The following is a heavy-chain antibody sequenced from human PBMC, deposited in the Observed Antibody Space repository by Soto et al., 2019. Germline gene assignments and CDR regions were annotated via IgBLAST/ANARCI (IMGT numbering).Heavy chain of an antibody. CDR3: ARYGDGRRTTNPYYSNGMDV. D-gene: IGHD4-4*01. J-gene: IGHJ6*02. CDR2: MFYSGGI. Sequence: SETLSLTCLLSGISLNGYYWRWLRKPPGMGLEWIGYMFYSGGIQYNPSLKSRVSISIDTSRTQLSLRLSSVTAADTAVYYCARYGDGRRTTNPYYSNGMDVWGQGTSVNVPS. CDR1: GISLNGYY. V-gene: IGHV4-59*01.